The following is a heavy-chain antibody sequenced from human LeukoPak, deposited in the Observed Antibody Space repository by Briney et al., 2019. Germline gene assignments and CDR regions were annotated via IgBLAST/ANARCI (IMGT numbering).Heavy chain of an antibody. D-gene: IGHD3-10*02. Sequence: GGSLRLSCEASGFTFSEYYMYWVRQSPGKGLEWVSAIRGNSQYKHYADSVKGRFTISRDNAKNSLYLQMNSLRAEDTAVYYCAELGITMIGGVWGKGTTVTISS. CDR3: AELGITMIGGV. CDR2: IRGNSQYK. CDR1: GFTFSEYY. J-gene: IGHJ6*04. V-gene: IGHV3-21*01.